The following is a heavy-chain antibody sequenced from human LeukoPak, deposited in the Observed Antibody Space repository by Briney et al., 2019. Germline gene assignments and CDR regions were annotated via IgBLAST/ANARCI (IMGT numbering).Heavy chain of an antibody. D-gene: IGHD2-2*01. CDR3: ARNGEPAATIDY. CDR1: GESFSGYY. Sequence: SETLSLTCAVYGESFSGYYWNWIRQPPGKGLEWIGEINHSGRTNYNPSLTSRVTISVDTSKNQISLKLTSMTAADTAVYYCARNGEPAATIDYWGQGTLVTVSS. J-gene: IGHJ4*02. CDR2: INHSGRT. V-gene: IGHV4-34*01.